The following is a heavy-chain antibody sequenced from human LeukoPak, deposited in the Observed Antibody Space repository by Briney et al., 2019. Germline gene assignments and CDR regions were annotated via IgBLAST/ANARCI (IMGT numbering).Heavy chain of an antibody. CDR2: ISSSSSYI. CDR3: ARAGVAGTEGHFDY. D-gene: IGHD6-19*01. CDR1: GFTFSSYS. V-gene: IGHV3-21*01. J-gene: IGHJ4*02. Sequence: NPGGSLRLSRAASGFTFSSYSMNWVRQAPGKGLEWVSSISSSSSYIYYADSVKGRFTISRDNAKNSLYLQMNSLRAEDTAVYYCARAGVAGTEGHFDYWGQGTLVTVSS.